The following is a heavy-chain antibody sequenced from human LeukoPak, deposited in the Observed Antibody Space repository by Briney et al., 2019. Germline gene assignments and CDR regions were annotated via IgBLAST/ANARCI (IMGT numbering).Heavy chain of an antibody. CDR2: IIPIFGTA. CDR1: GGTFSSYA. Sequence: SVKVSCKASGGTFSSYAISWVRQAPGQGLEWMGGIIPIFGTANYAQKFQGRVTITTDESTSTAYMELSSLRSEDTAVYYCARAVRVVVAATRDYYMDVWGKGTTVTVSS. D-gene: IGHD2-15*01. V-gene: IGHV1-69*05. CDR3: ARAVRVVVAATRDYYMDV. J-gene: IGHJ6*03.